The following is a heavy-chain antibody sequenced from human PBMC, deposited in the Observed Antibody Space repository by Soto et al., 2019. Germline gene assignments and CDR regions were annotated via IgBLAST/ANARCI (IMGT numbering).Heavy chain of an antibody. Sequence: ASETLSLTCTVSGCSISRGGYYWGWIRQHPGKGLEWSGYIYYSGSTYYNPSLKSRVTISVDTSKNQFSLKLSSVTAADTAVYYCARGVSSSWYGDYFDYWGQGTLVTVSS. CDR2: IYYSGST. CDR1: GCSISRGGYY. D-gene: IGHD6-13*01. CDR3: ARGVSSSWYGDYFDY. V-gene: IGHV4-31*03. J-gene: IGHJ4*02.